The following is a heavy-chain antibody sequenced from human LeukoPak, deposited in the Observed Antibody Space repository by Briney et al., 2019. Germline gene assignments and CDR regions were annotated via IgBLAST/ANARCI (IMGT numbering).Heavy chain of an antibody. Sequence: SQTLSLTCTVSGGSISSGGYYWSWIRQHPGKGLEWIGYIYYSGNTYYNPSLKSRVTISVDTSKNQFSLKLSSVTAADTAVYYCAGVSESPDAFDIWGQGTMVTVSS. V-gene: IGHV4-31*03. CDR2: IYYSGNT. J-gene: IGHJ3*02. CDR3: AGVSESPDAFDI. D-gene: IGHD3-3*01. CDR1: GGSISSGGYY.